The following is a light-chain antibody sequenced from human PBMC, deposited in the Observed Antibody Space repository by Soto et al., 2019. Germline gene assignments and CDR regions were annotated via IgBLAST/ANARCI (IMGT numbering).Light chain of an antibody. J-gene: IGLJ1*01. V-gene: IGLV1-44*01. CDR1: SSNIGSNT. CDR3: AAWDDSLNGLYV. Sequence: QSVLTQPPSASGTPGQRVTISCSGSSSNIGSNTVNWYQQLPGTAPKLLIYSNNQRPSGVPDRFSGSNSGTSASLAISGLQSEDEADYYCAAWDDSLNGLYVFGTATKLTVL. CDR2: SNN.